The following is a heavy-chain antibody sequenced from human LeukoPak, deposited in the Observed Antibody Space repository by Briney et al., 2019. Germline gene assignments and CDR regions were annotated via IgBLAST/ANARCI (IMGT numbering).Heavy chain of an antibody. CDR1: GFTFSSFE. Sequence: PGGSLRLSCAASGFTFSSFEMNWVRQAPGKGLEWLSYISSGGNTIFYADSVKGRFTISRDNAKNSLYLQMNSLRAEDTALYYCARGCSTTSCYYWYFDLWGRGTLVTVSS. CDR3: ARGCSTTSCYYWYFDL. V-gene: IGHV3-48*03. J-gene: IGHJ2*01. D-gene: IGHD2-2*01. CDR2: ISSGGNTI.